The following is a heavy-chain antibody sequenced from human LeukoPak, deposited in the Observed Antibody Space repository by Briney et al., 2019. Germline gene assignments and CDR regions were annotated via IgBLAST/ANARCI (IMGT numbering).Heavy chain of an antibody. Sequence: GASVKVSCKASGYTFTSYDINWVRQATGQGLEWMGWVNPNSGKTGYAQKFQGRVTMTRNTSISTAYKELSSLRSEDTAVYYCARDVRGRILTGGLHEGFDPWGQGTLVTVSS. D-gene: IGHD3-9*01. J-gene: IGHJ5*02. CDR2: VNPNSGKT. CDR1: GYTFTSYD. CDR3: ARDVRGRILTGGLHEGFDP. V-gene: IGHV1-8*01.